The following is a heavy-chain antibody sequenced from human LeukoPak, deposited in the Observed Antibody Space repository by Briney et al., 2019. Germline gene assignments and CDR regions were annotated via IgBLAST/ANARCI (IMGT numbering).Heavy chain of an antibody. CDR2: IYTSGNT. CDR1: GDSISSDSYY. D-gene: IGHD1-26*01. CDR3: ARRSGSYYTNWFDP. V-gene: IGHV4-61*02. J-gene: IGHJ5*02. Sequence: SETLSLTCTVSGDSISSDSYYWSWIRQPAGKGLEWIGRIYTSGNTNYNPSLESRVTISIHTSKNQFSLTLSSVTAADTAVYYCARRSGSYYTNWFDPWGQGTLVTVSS.